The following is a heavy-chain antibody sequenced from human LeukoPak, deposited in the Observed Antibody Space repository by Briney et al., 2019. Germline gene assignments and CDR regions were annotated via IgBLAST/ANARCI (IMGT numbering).Heavy chain of an antibody. Sequence: SETLSLTCTVSGGSISSGGYYWSWIRQPAGKGLEWIGRIYTSGSTNYNPSLKSRVTISVDRSKNQFSLKLSSVTAADTAVYYCARSRYCSSTSCLDFDYWGQGTLVTVSS. J-gene: IGHJ4*02. CDR3: ARSRYCSSTSCLDFDY. D-gene: IGHD2-2*01. CDR1: GGSISSGGYY. V-gene: IGHV4-61*02. CDR2: IYTSGST.